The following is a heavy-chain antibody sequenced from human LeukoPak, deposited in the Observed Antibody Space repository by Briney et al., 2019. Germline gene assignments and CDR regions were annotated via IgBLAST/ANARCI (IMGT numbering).Heavy chain of an antibody. J-gene: IGHJ3*02. CDR1: GYTLTELS. CDR3: ATNPLDIVVVPADVAFDI. Sequence: AASVKVSCKVSGYTLTELSMHWVRQAPGKGLEWMGGFDPEDGETIYAQKFQGRVTMTEDTSTDTAYMELSSLRSEDTAVYYCATNPLDIVVVPADVAFDIWGQGTMVTVSS. V-gene: IGHV1-24*01. D-gene: IGHD2-2*03. CDR2: FDPEDGET.